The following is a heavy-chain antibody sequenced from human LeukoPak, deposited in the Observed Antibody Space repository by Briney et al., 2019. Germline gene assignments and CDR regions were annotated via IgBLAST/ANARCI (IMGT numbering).Heavy chain of an antibody. CDR2: MNPNSGNT. D-gene: IGHD2-2*01. Sequence: ASVKVSCKASGYTFTSYDINWVRQATGQGLEWMGWMNPNSGNTGYVQKFQGRVTMTRNTSISTAYMELSSLRSEDTAVYYCARGGLYQLLKDYYYMDVWGKGTTVTVSS. V-gene: IGHV1-8*01. CDR3: ARGGLYQLLKDYYYMDV. J-gene: IGHJ6*03. CDR1: GYTFTSYD.